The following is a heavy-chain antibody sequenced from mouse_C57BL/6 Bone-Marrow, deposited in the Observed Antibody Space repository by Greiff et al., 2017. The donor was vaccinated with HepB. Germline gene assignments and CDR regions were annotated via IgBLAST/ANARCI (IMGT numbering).Heavy chain of an antibody. Sequence: EVQLQQSGAELVRPGASVKLSCTASGFNIKDDYMHWVKQRPEQGLEWIGWLDPENGDTEYASKFQGKATITADTSSNTAYLQLSSLTSEDTAVYYCTSYGSSYDWFAYWGQGTLVTVSA. CDR1: GFNIKDDY. CDR3: TSYGSSYDWFAY. D-gene: IGHD1-1*01. CDR2: LDPENGDT. V-gene: IGHV14-4*01. J-gene: IGHJ3*01.